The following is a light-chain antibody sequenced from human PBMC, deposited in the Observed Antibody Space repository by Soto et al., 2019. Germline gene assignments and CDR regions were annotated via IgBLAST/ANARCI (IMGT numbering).Light chain of an antibody. CDR3: CSYAGSYTLYV. Sequence: QSALTKPGSVSGSPGQSVTISCTGTSSDVGGYNFVSWYQQHPGKAPKLMIYDVTKRPSGVPDRFSGSKSGNTASLTISGLQAEDEADYYCCSYAGSYTLYVFGTGTKVTVL. CDR1: SSDVGGYNF. CDR2: DVT. J-gene: IGLJ1*01. V-gene: IGLV2-11*01.